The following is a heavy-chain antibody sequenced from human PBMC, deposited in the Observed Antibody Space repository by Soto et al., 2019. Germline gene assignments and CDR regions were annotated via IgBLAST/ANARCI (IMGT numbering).Heavy chain of an antibody. V-gene: IGHV4-30-4*01. CDR1: GGSISSGDHY. Sequence: SETLSLTCTVSGGSISSGDHYWSWIRQPPGKGLEWIGYIYYSGSTYYNPSLKSRVTISVDTSKNQFSLKLSSVTAADTAVYYCARAYYYDSSGYYPPYFDYWGQGTLVTVSS. CDR2: IYYSGST. D-gene: IGHD3-22*01. CDR3: ARAYYYDSSGYYPPYFDY. J-gene: IGHJ4*02.